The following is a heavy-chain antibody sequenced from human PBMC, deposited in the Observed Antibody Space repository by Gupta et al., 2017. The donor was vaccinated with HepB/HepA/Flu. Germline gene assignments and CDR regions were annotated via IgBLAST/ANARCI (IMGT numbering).Heavy chain of an antibody. CDR3: AILFWCGVYDAFDI. D-gene: IGHD3-10*01. CDR2: IYDIGRT. J-gene: IGHJ3*02. CDR1: GASISDYY. V-gene: IGHV4-59*08. Sequence: QVQLQESGPGLVIPSETLSLTCTVSGASISDYYWTWIRQPPGKRLEWIGYIYDIGRTNYNPSLKSRVTISFDTSENQVSLKLSSVTAADTAVYYCAILFWCGVYDAFDIWGPGTVVTVYS.